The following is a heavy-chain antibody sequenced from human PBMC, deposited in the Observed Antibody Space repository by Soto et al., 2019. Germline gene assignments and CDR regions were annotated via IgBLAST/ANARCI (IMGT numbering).Heavy chain of an antibody. CDR1: GFTFSSYA. D-gene: IGHD6-19*01. J-gene: IGHJ4*02. CDR3: AKAYSSGWYCGI. V-gene: IGHV3-23*01. CDR2: ISGSGGST. Sequence: PAGSLRLSCAASGFTFSSYAMSWVRQAPGKGLEWVSAISGSGGSTYYADSVKCRFTISRDNSKNTLYLQMNSLRAEDTAVYYCAKAYSSGWYCGIGGQGTLVTVSS.